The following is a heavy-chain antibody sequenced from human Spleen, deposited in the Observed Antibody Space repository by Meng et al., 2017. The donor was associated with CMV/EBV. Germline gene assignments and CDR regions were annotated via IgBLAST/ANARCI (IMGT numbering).Heavy chain of an antibody. J-gene: IGHJ4*02. D-gene: IGHD1-1*01. CDR2: IKSDGSDI. CDR3: AGEKYSWKKFDY. Sequence: CAASGFTFSAYWMHWVRQAPGKGLVWVSRIKSDGSDISYADSVKGRFTISRDNAKNTLYLQMNSLSAEDTAVYYCAGEKYSWKKFDYWGQGTLVTVSS. CDR1: GFTFSAYW. V-gene: IGHV3-74*01.